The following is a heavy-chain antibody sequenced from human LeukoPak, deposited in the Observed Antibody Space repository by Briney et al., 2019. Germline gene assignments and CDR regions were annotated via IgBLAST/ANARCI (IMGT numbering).Heavy chain of an antibody. V-gene: IGHV4-61*02. CDR1: GGSISSGSYY. J-gene: IGHJ4*02. D-gene: IGHD3-16*01. CDR3: ARMDAFGTTFDY. CDR2: IYTSGST. Sequence: SETLSLTCTVSGGSISSGSYYWSWIRQPAGKGLEWIGRIYTSGSTNYNPSLKSRVTISVDTSKNQFSLKLSSVTAADTAVYYCARMDAFGTTFDYWGQGTLVTVSS.